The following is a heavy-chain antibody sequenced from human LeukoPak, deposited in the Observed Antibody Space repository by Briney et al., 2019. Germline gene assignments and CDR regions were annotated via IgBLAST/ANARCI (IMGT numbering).Heavy chain of an antibody. CDR3: AEGRIDCSSASCAAGSWFDP. V-gene: IGHV4-34*01. J-gene: IGHJ5*02. CDR1: GGSFSGYY. Sequence: PSETLSLTCAVYGGSFSGYYWSWIRQPPGKGLEWIGEINHSGSTNYNPSLKSRVTISVDMSKNQFSLKLNSVTAADTAVYYCAEGRIDCSSASCAAGSWFDPWGQGTLVTVSS. D-gene: IGHD2-2*01. CDR2: INHSGST.